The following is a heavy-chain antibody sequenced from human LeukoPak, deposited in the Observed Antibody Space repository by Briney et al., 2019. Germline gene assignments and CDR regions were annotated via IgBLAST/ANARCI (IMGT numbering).Heavy chain of an antibody. D-gene: IGHD3-16*02. J-gene: IGHJ4*02. V-gene: IGHV3-23*01. CDR3: AKSPSVWGSYRYISDY. CDR2: ISGSGGST. Sequence: GGSLRLSCAASGFTFNSYAMHWVRQAPGKGLEWVSAISGSGGSTYYADSVKGRFTISRDNSKNTLYLQMNSLRAEDTAVYYCAKSPSVWGSYRYISDYWGQGTLVTVSS. CDR1: GFTFNSYA.